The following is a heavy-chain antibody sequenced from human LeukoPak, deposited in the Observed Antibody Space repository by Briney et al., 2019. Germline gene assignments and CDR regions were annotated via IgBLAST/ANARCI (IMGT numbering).Heavy chain of an antibody. J-gene: IGHJ4*02. V-gene: IGHV3-48*04. D-gene: IGHD2-15*01. CDR2: ISSSSTTM. Sequence: GGSLRLSCAASGFTFSTYSMNWVRQAPGKGLEWVSSISSSSTTMYYADSVKGRFTISRDNAKNSLYLQMNSLRAEDTAVYYCARESGGSWFVDYWGQGTLVTVSS. CDR1: GFTFSTYS. CDR3: ARESGGSWFVDY.